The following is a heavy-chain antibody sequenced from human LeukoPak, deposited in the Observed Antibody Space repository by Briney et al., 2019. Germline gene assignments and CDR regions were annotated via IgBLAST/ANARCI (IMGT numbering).Heavy chain of an antibody. CDR3: AKDRSSGSYYSY. CDR2: ISGSGGST. V-gene: IGHV3-23*01. D-gene: IGHD1-26*01. Sequence: GGSLRLSCAASGFTFSSYAMTWVRQAPGKGLEWVSAISGSGGSTYYADPVKGRFTISRDNSKNTLYLQMNSLRAEDTAVYYCAKDRSSGSYYSYWGQGTLVTVSS. J-gene: IGHJ4*02. CDR1: GFTFSSYA.